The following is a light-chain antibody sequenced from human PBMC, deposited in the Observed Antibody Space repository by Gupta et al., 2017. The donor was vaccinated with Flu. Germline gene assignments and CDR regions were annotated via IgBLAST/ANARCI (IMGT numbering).Light chain of an antibody. CDR3: CSDAGSSTFM. J-gene: IGLJ3*02. CDR2: EET. Sequence: SITISCTGTSSDIGTYNLVSWDQQHPGKAHNLIIYEETKRPAGVADRFSGSKSDNTASLTISGRKEEDEGEYYCCSDAGSSTFMFGGGTKLTVL. V-gene: IGLV2-23*01. CDR1: SSDIGTYNL.